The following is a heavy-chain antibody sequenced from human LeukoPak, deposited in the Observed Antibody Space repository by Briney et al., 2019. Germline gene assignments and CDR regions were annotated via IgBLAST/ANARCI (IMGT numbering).Heavy chain of an antibody. CDR2: VKHSAST. Sequence: SETLSLTCLVNGGSFSGYYWSWLRQPAAKGLEWVGVVKHSASTNYNPTLKSRVTISVDTSMNQFTLKLTCVTAADTAVYYCARVNGAGVIYGFDYWGEGALGTVSS. CDR3: ARVNGAGVIYGFDY. D-gene: IGHD3-10*01. CDR1: GGSFSGYY. J-gene: IGHJ4*02. V-gene: IGHV4-34*01.